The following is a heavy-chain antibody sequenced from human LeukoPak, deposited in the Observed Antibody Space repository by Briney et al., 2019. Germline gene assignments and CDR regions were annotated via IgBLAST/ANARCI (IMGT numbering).Heavy chain of an antibody. V-gene: IGHV3-23*01. CDR3: AKSRRSSTFYSYDMDV. Sequence: GGSLRLSCAASGFTFSSSAMSWVRQAPGKGLEWVSAISNNGGYTYYADSVQGRFTISRDNSKSTLCLQMNSLRAEDTAVYYCAKSRRSSTFYSYDMDVWGQGTTVTVSS. CDR1: GFTFSSSA. J-gene: IGHJ6*02. CDR2: ISNNGGYT.